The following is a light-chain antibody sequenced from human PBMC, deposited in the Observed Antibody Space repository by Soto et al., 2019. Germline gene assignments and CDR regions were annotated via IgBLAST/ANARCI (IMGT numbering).Light chain of an antibody. CDR2: GAS. Sequence: DIVMTQSPLSLPVTPGEPASISCRSSQSLLHSNGYNYLAWYQQKPGQAPRLLIYGASSRATGIPDRFSGSGSGTDFTLTISRLGPEDFAVYYCQQYGSSPWTFGQGTKVDIK. CDR1: QSLLHSNGYNY. V-gene: IGKV3-20*01. J-gene: IGKJ1*01. CDR3: QQYGSSPWT.